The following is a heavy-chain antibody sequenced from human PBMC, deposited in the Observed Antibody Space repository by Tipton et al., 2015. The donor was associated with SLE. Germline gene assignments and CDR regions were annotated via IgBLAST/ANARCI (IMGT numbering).Heavy chain of an antibody. D-gene: IGHD2-2*01. CDR3: ARAKRSSTTWGYWFDP. J-gene: IGHJ5*02. CDR2: IYNNGNT. CDR1: GDSISSHY. V-gene: IGHV4-59*11. Sequence: TLSLTCTVSGDSISSHYWNWIRQPPGKGLEWIGNIYNNGNTNYNPSLKSRVTISVDTSRNQFFLKLSSVTAADTALYYCARAKRSSTTWGYWFDPWGQGTLATVSS.